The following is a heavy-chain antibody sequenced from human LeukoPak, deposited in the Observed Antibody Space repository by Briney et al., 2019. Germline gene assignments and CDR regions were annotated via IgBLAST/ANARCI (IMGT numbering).Heavy chain of an antibody. D-gene: IGHD2-8*01. CDR1: GYTFTSYD. CDR3: VRDKTGVYYMDV. Sequence: SVKVSCKASGYTFTSYDINWVRQATGQGLEWMGWMNPNSGNTGYAQKFQGRVTMTRNTSISTAYMELSSLRSEDTAVYYCVRDKTGVYYMDVWGKGTKVTISS. CDR2: MNPNSGNT. J-gene: IGHJ6*03. V-gene: IGHV1-8*01.